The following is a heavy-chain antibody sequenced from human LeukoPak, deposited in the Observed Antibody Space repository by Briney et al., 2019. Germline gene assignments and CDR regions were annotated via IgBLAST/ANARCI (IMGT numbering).Heavy chain of an antibody. CDR1: GYSISSGYY. D-gene: IGHD6-6*01. V-gene: IGHV4-38-2*01. CDR3: ALHSSSALFDY. CDR2: IYHSGST. Sequence: PSETLSLTCAVSGYSISSGYYWGWIRQPPGKGLEWIGSIYHSGSTNYNPSLKSRVTISVDTSKNQFSLKLSSVTAADTAVYYCALHSSSALFDYWGQGTLVTVSS. J-gene: IGHJ4*02.